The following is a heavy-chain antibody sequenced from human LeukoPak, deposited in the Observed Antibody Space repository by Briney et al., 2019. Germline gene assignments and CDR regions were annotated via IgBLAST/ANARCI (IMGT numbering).Heavy chain of an antibody. CDR2: ISSSGSTI. J-gene: IGHJ4*02. CDR1: GFTFSSYE. D-gene: IGHD2-2*01. Sequence: GGSLRLSCAASGFTFSSYEMNWVRQAPGKGLEWVSYISSSGSTIYYADSVKGRFTISRDNAKNSLYLQMNSLRAEDTALYYCAKGGYCSSTSCYAPYEIDYWGQGTLVTVSS. V-gene: IGHV3-48*03. CDR3: AKGGYCSSTSCYAPYEIDY.